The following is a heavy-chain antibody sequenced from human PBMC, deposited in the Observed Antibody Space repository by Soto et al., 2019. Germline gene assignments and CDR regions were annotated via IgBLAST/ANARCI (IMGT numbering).Heavy chain of an antibody. D-gene: IGHD6-13*01. CDR2: IYYSGST. V-gene: IGHV4-31*03. CDR3: ARARYSSRDYGMDV. CDR1: GGSISSGGYY. Sequence: SETLSLTCTVSGGSISSGGYYWSWIRQHPGKGLEWIGYIYYSGSTYYNPSLKSRVTISVDTSKNQFSLKLSSVTAADTAVYYCARARYSSRDYGMDVWGQGTTVTVSS. J-gene: IGHJ6*02.